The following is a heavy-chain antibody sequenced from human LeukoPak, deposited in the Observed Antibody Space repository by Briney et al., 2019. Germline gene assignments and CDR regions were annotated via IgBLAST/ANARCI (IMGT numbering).Heavy chain of an antibody. J-gene: IGHJ5*01. CDR1: GFTFGSHA. CDR3: VKTFQYSSNWYDY. CDR2: ISAGGGGT. D-gene: IGHD6-6*01. Sequence: GGSLRLSCATSGFTFGSHAMSWVRQAPGKGLEWFSSISAGGGGTSYADSVKGRITISRDNSKNTVYLQMNSLRAEDTAVYFCVKTFQYSSNWYDYWGQGTLVTVSS. V-gene: IGHV3-23*01.